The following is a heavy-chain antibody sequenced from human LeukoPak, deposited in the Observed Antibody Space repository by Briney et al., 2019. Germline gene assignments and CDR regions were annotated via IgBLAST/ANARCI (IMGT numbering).Heavy chain of an antibody. J-gene: IGHJ4*02. CDR1: GFTFSSYW. V-gene: IGHV3-7*01. CDR3: ARDLGYSYEGYFDY. D-gene: IGHD5-18*01. CDR2: INEDGSEG. Sequence: GGSLRLSCVASGFTFSSYWINWVRQTPGKGLEWVANINEDGSEGRYLDSVKGRFTISRDNAKNSLYLQMNSLRVEDTAVYYCARDLGYSYEGYFDYWGQGTLVTVSS.